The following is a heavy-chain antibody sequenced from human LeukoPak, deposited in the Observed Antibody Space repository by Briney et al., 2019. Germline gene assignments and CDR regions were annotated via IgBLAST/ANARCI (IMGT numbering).Heavy chain of an antibody. V-gene: IGHV4-34*01. CDR2: INHSGST. CDR3: ARKPDAFDI. J-gene: IGHJ3*02. CDR1: GGSFSGYY. Sequence: SETLSLTCAVYGGSFSGYYWSWIRQPPGKGLEWIGEINHSGSTNYNPSLKSRVTISVDTSENQFSLKLSSVTAADTAVYYCARKPDAFDIWGQGTMVTVSS.